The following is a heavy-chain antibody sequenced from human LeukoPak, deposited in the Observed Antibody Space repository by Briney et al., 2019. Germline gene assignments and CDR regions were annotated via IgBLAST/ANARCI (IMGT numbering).Heavy chain of an antibody. D-gene: IGHD3-3*01. V-gene: IGHV3-23*01. Sequence: PGGSLRLSCAASGFTFSSYAMSWVRQAPGEGLEWVSAISGSGGSTYYADSVKGRFTISRDNSKNTLYPQMNSLRAEDTAVYYCAKDIETFTIFGLDVWGQGTTVTVSS. CDR2: ISGSGGST. CDR1: GFTFSSYA. J-gene: IGHJ6*02. CDR3: AKDIETFTIFGLDV.